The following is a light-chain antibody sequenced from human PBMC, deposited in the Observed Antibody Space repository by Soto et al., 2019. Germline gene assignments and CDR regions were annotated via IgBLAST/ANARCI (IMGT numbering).Light chain of an antibody. CDR3: QQSSNWPRIN. CDR1: QSVSSY. V-gene: IGKV3-11*01. J-gene: IGKJ5*01. CDR2: DAS. Sequence: PGERATLSCRASQSVSSYLAWYQQKPGQAPRLLIYDASNRATGIPARFSGSGSGTDFTLTISSLEPEDFAVYYCQQSSNWPRINCGQGKRREIK.